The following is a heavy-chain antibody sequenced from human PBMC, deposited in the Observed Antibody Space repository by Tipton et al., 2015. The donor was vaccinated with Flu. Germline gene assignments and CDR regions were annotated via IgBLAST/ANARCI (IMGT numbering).Heavy chain of an antibody. CDR1: GGSISRYY. Sequence: TLSLTCTVSGGSISRYYWSWIRQPPGKGLEWIGYIYYSGSTNYNPSLKSRVTISVDTSKNQFSLKLSSVTAADTAVYYCARVDSSGYYPGHWGQGTLVTVSS. CDR2: IYYSGST. D-gene: IGHD3-22*01. V-gene: IGHV4-59*01. J-gene: IGHJ4*02. CDR3: ARVDSSGYYPGH.